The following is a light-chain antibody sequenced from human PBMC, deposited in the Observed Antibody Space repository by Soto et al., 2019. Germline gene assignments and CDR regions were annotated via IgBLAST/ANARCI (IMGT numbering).Light chain of an antibody. CDR3: HQYHGWPWR. CDR1: QSINRY. CDR2: GAS. J-gene: IGKJ1*01. V-gene: IGKV3-15*01. Sequence: EIVMTQSPASLSVSPRETATLSCRASQSINRYLAWYQHKPGQAPRLLIHGASTRATGVPARFSGSGSGTEFTLTITAPQSQDSEIYSCHQYHGWPWRFGRGTKVDI.